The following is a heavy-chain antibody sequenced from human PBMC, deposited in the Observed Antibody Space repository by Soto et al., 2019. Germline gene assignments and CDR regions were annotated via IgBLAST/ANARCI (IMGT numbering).Heavy chain of an antibody. D-gene: IGHD3-10*01. CDR1: GDSVSSNGAA. Sequence: SQTLSLSCASSGDSVSSNGAAWSWVRQAPSRGLEWLGRTYYKSKWNNDYALSVKSRITINPDTSKNQFSLHLHSVTPEDTAVYYCTGITWFRGMDVWGQGTPVTVS. V-gene: IGHV6-1*01. J-gene: IGHJ6*02. CDR3: TGITWFRGMDV. CDR2: TYYKSKWNN.